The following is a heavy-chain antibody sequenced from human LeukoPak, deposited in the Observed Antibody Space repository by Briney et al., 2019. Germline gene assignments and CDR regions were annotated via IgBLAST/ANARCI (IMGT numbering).Heavy chain of an antibody. V-gene: IGHV3-20*04. CDR1: GFTFDDYG. J-gene: IGHJ4*02. CDR3: ARAGVGADTAMELGY. Sequence: PGGSLRLSCAASGFTFDDYGMSWVRQAPGKGLEWVSGINWKGGSTGYAHSVRGRFPIYRDNAKNSLYLQMNSLRAEDTALYYCARAGVGADTAMELGYWGQGTLVTVSS. CDR2: INWKGGST. D-gene: IGHD5-18*01.